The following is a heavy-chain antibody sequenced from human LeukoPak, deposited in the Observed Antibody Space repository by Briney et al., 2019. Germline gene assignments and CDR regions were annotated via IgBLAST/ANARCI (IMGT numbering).Heavy chain of an antibody. CDR2: IKQDGSEK. J-gene: IGHJ4*02. V-gene: IGHV3-7*01. CDR3: ASSFSDDFWSGHF. Sequence: RGSLRLSCAASRLTFTYWMSWVRQAPGKGLEWVANIKQDGSEKYYVGSVKGRFTISRDNAKRSLYLQMNSLRAEDTALYYCASSFSDDFWSGHFWGQGTLVTVSS. CDR1: RLTFTYW. D-gene: IGHD3-3*01.